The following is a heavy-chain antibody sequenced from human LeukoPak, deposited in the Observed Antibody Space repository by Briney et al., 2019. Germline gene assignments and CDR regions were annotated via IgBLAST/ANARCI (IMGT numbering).Heavy chain of an antibody. CDR1: GFAFSSYA. J-gene: IGHJ6*03. V-gene: IGHV3-30-3*01. CDR3: ARAGEQLVLYYYYYYYMDV. Sequence: GGSLRLSCAASGFAFSSYAMHWVRQAPGKGLEWVAVISYDGSNKYYADSVKGRFTISRDNSKNTLYLQMNSPRAEDTAVYYCARAGEQLVLYYYYYYYMDVWGKGTTVTVSS. D-gene: IGHD6-13*01. CDR2: ISYDGSNK.